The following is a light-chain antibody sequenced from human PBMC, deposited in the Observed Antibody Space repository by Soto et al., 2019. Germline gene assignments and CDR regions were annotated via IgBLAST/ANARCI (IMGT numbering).Light chain of an antibody. Sequence: MTTFPSSLCECVGGRLAVTWQATQDIRKYLNWYQQKPGKAPKLLIYDASSLETGVPSRFSGSGSGTDFTFTISSLQPEDFATYYCQQYDNLPLIFGQGTRLEIK. CDR3: QQYDNLPLI. CDR2: DAS. CDR1: QDIRKY. V-gene: IGKV1-33*01. J-gene: IGKJ5*01.